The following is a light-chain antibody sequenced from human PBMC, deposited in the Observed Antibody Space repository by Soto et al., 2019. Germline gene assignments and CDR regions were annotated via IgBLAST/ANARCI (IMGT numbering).Light chain of an antibody. CDR1: QSLVHSDGNTH. CDR3: MQGTHWPYT. CDR2: KVS. J-gene: IGKJ2*01. V-gene: IGKV2-30*02. Sequence: DVVMPQSPLSLPVTLGQPASISCRSTQSLVHSDGNTHLNWFQQRPGQSPRRLICKVSNRDSGVPERFSGSASGTDFTLKISRVEAEDVGVYYCMQGTHWPYTFGQGTKLEIK.